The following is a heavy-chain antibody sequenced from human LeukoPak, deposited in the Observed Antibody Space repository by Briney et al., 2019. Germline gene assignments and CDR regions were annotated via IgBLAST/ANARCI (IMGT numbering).Heavy chain of an antibody. Sequence: GESLKISCKGSGYSFTSYWIGWVRQMPGKGLEWMGIIYPGDSDTRYSPSFQGQVTISADKSISTAYLQWSSLKASDTAMYYCARQPYSSSWYSGWFDPWGQGTLVTVSS. CDR1: GYSFTSYW. D-gene: IGHD6-13*01. V-gene: IGHV5-51*01. CDR3: ARQPYSSSWYSGWFDP. J-gene: IGHJ5*02. CDR2: IYPGDSDT.